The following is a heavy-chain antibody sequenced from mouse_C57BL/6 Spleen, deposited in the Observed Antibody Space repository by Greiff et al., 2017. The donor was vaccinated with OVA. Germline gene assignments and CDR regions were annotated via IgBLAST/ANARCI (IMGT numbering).Heavy chain of an antibody. V-gene: IGHV5-6*01. CDR3: ARPFSTYYYGSSYDYFDY. J-gene: IGHJ2*01. CDR2: ISSGGSYT. D-gene: IGHD1-1*01. CDR1: GFTFSSYG. Sequence: EVHLVESGGDLVKPGGSLKLSCAASGFTFSSYGMSWVRQTPDKRLEWVATISSGGSYTYYPDSVKGRFTISRDNAKNTLYLQMSSLKSEDTAMYYCARPFSTYYYGSSYDYFDYWGQGTTLTVSS.